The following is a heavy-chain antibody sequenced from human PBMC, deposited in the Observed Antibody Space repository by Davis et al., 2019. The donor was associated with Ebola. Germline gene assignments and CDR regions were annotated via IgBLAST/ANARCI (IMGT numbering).Heavy chain of an antibody. J-gene: IGHJ5*02. CDR3: ARAQGVTCSGGSCYSGSRFDP. D-gene: IGHD2-15*01. CDR2: ISSSSTYM. Sequence: GESLKISCATSGFTFSTYNMNWVRQAPGKGLEWVSSISSSSTYMYYADSVKGRFTISRDNAKNSLYLQMNSLRAEDTAVYYCARAQGVTCSGGSCYSGSRFDPWGQGTLVTVSS. CDR1: GFTFSTYN. V-gene: IGHV3-21*01.